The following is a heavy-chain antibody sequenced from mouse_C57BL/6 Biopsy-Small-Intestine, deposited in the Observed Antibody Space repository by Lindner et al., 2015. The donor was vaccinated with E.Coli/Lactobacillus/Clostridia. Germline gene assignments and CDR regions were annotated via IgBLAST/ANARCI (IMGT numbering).Heavy chain of an antibody. D-gene: IGHD2-4*01. CDR1: GYAFSSSW. CDR3: ARGGDYDGFAY. CDR2: IYPGDGDT. Sequence: VQLQESGPELMKPGASVKISCKASGYAFSSSWMNWVKQRPGKGLEWIGRIYPGDGDTNYNGEFKDKATLTADKSSSTAYMQLSSLTSEDSAVYFCARGGDYDGFAYWGQGTLVTASA. V-gene: IGHV1-82*01. J-gene: IGHJ3*01.